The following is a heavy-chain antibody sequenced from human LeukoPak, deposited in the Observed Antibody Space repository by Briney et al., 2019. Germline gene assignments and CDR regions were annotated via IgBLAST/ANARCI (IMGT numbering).Heavy chain of an antibody. J-gene: IGHJ4*02. CDR3: AKDRGYSGYDSLFDY. CDR2: ISGSGGST. V-gene: IGHV3-23*01. Sequence: GGSLRLSCAASGFTFSSYAMSWVRQAPGKGLERVSAISGSGGSTYYADSVKGRFTISRDNSKNTLYLQMNSLRAEDTAVYYCAKDRGYSGYDSLFDYWGQGTLVTVSS. D-gene: IGHD5-12*01. CDR1: GFTFSSYA.